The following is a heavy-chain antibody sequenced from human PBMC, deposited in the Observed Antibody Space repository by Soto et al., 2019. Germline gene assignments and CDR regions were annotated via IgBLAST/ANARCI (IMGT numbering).Heavy chain of an antibody. CDR2: ISAYNGNT. CDR1: GYTFTSYG. Sequence: QVQLVQSGAEVKKPGASVKVSCKASGYTFTSYGISWVRQAPGQGLEWMGWISAYNGNTNYAQKLQGRATMTTATSTSTAYMELRTLRSYDTAVYYCAIALAAGTFDYWGQGTLVTVSS. J-gene: IGHJ4*02. CDR3: AIALAAGTFDY. D-gene: IGHD6-13*01. V-gene: IGHV1-18*01.